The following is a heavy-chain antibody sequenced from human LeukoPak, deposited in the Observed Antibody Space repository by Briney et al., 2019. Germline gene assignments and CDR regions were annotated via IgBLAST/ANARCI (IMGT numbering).Heavy chain of an antibody. V-gene: IGHV4-31*11. Sequence: SETLSLTCAVSGGSISSGGYSWSWIRQHPGKGLEWIGYISYSGSTYYNPSLESRVSMSADTSENLFSLRLSSATAADTAVYYCARSAATVTASLYYFDYWGQGTLVTVSS. J-gene: IGHJ4*02. CDR2: ISYSGST. CDR3: ARSAATVTASLYYFDY. D-gene: IGHD4-11*01. CDR1: GGSISSGGYS.